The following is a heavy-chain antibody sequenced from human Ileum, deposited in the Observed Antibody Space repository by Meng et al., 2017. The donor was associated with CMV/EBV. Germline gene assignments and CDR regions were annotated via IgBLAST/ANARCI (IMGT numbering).Heavy chain of an antibody. CDR3: ARDIPSSSSYGMDV. J-gene: IGHJ6*02. CDR2: TSADNGNT. V-gene: IGHV1-18*01. D-gene: IGHD6-13*01. CDR1: GYTFTNYG. Sequence: ASVKVSCKASGYTFTNYGISWVRQAPGQGLEWMGWTSADNGNTAYAQKVQGRVTMTTDTSTSTAYLELSRLRSDDTAVYYCARDIPSSSSYGMDVWGQGTTVTVSS.